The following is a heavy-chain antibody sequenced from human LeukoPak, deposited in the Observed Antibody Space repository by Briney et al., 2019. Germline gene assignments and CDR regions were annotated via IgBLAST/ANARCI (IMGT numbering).Heavy chain of an antibody. D-gene: IGHD4-17*01. Sequence: PGGSLRLSCAASGFTFSSYAMHWVRQAPGKGLEWVSVIYSGGTTYYADSVKGRFTISRDHSKNTLYLQMSSLRAEDTAVYYCARVAYGDHQYFHHWGQGTLVTVSS. V-gene: IGHV3-53*01. J-gene: IGHJ1*01. CDR2: IYSGGTT. CDR3: ARVAYGDHQYFHH. CDR1: GFTFSSYA.